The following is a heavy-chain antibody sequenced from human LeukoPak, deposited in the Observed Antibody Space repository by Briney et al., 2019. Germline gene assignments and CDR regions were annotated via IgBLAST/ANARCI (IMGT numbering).Heavy chain of an antibody. D-gene: IGHD5-24*01. J-gene: IGHJ4*02. CDR1: GYSFTSYW. CDR3: TRVGYIDEGIDY. Sequence: GESLKISCKGSGYSFTSYWISWVRQMPGKGLEWVANIKQDGSKKSYVDSVKGRFTISRDNAKNSLYLQMNSLRAEDTAIYYCTRVGYIDEGIDYWGQGTLVTVSS. V-gene: IGHV3-7*04. CDR2: IKQDGSKK.